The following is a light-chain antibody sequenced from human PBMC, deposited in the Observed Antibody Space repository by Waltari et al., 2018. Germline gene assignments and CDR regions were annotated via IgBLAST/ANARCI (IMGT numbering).Light chain of an antibody. CDR1: RSNIGSNY. V-gene: IGLV1-47*01. Sequence: QSVLTQPPSASGTPGQRVTISCSGSRSNIGSNYVYWYQQLPGTAPKLLIYRNNQRPSGVPDRFAGSKAGTSASLAISGCRSEDEADDYCAAWDDSLSGRVFGGGTKVTVL. CDR3: AAWDDSLSGRV. CDR2: RNN. J-gene: IGLJ3*02.